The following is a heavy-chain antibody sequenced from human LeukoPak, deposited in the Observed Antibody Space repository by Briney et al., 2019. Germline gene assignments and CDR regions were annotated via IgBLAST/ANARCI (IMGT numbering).Heavy chain of an antibody. CDR1: GFTFSSYS. D-gene: IGHD3-16*01. V-gene: IGHV3-21*01. CDR3: ARDPGGGGADDAFDI. J-gene: IGHJ3*02. Sequence: GGSLRLSCAASGFTFSSYSMNWVRQAPGKGLGWVSSISSSSSYIYYADSVKGRFTISRDNAKNSLYLQMNSLRAEDTAVYYCARDPGGGGADDAFDIWGQGTMVTVSS. CDR2: ISSSSSYI.